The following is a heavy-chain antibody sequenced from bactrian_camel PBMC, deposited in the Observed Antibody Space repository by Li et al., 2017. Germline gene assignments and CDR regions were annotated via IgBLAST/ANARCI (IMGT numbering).Heavy chain of an antibody. J-gene: IGHJ4*01. V-gene: IGHV3S1*01. D-gene: IGHD7*01. Sequence: HVQPVESGGGSVQPGDSLRLSCSVRGSFDTRYCMGWFRQAPGKERVRVALFSTGTGITVIADAVRGRFTYSRDNATNTQYLNMNDLKPEDTAMYYCAAQDRSWCKAGPSSYDYWGQGTQVTVS. CDR3: AAQDRSWCKAGPSSYDY. CDR2: FSTGTGIT. CDR1: GSFDTRYC.